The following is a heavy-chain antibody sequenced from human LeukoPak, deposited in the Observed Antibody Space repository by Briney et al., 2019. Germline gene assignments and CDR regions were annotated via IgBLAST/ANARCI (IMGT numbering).Heavy chain of an antibody. Sequence: ASVKVSCKASGYTFTSYGISWVRQAPGQGLEGMGWINPKSGGTDYAQKFQGRVTMTRDTSINTAYMELTRLRSDDTAVYFCARAYYDVLTGFYNGYYLDYWGQGTLVTVSS. CDR2: INPKSGGT. CDR3: ARAYYDVLTGFYNGYYLDY. V-gene: IGHV1-2*02. CDR1: GYTFTSYG. D-gene: IGHD3-9*01. J-gene: IGHJ4*01.